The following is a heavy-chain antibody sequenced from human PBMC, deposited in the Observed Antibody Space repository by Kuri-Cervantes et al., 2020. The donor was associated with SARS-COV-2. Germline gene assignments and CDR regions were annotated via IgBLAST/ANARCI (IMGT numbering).Heavy chain of an antibody. Sequence: GGSLRLSCAASGFTVSSNYMSWVRQAPGKGLEWVSVIYSGGSTYYADSVKGRFTISRDNPKNTLYLQMNSLRAEDTAVYYCARDGPLGYFDYWGQGTLVTVSS. CDR1: GFTVSSNY. D-gene: IGHD5-24*01. CDR2: IYSGGST. J-gene: IGHJ4*02. CDR3: ARDGPLGYFDY. V-gene: IGHV3-66*02.